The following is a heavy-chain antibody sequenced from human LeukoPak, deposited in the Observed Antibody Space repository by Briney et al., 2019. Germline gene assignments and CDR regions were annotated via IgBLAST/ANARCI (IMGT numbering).Heavy chain of an antibody. J-gene: IGHJ4*02. V-gene: IGHV3-48*01. CDR3: ARRASFYGDYDPLDFDY. Sequence: GGSLRLSCAASGFTFSSYSMNWVRQAPGKGLEWVSYISSSRSTIHYADSVKGRFTISRDNAKNSLYLQMNSLRAEDTAVYYCARRASFYGDYDPLDFDYWGQGTLVTVSS. D-gene: IGHD4-17*01. CDR1: GFTFSSYS. CDR2: ISSSRSTI.